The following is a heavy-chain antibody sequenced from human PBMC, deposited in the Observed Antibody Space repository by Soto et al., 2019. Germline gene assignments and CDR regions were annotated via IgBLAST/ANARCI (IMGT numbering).Heavy chain of an antibody. CDR1: GFTFSSYG. V-gene: IGHV3-33*01. CDR2: IWSDGSNK. J-gene: IGHJ4*02. D-gene: IGHD3-22*01. CDR3: ARYYYDSSGYYPL. Sequence: GGSLRLSCAASGFTFSSYGMHWVRQAPGKGLEWVAVIWSDGSNKYYADSVKGRFTISRDNSKNTLYLQMNSLRAEDTAVYYCARYYYDSSGYYPLWGQGTLVTVSS.